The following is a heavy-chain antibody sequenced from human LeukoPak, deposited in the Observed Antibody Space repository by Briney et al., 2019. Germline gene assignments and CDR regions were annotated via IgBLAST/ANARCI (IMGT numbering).Heavy chain of an antibody. CDR2: ISAYNGNT. CDR1: GYTFTSYY. D-gene: IGHD3-10*01. Sequence: GASVKVSCKASGYTFTSYYMHWVRQAPGQGLEWMGWISAYNGNTNYAQKLQGRVTMTTDTSTSTAYMELRSLRSDDTAVYYCARDLSYGSGMTLFFSQNYYYYYYMDVWGKGTTVTVSS. V-gene: IGHV1-18*04. J-gene: IGHJ6*03. CDR3: ARDLSYGSGMTLFFSQNYYYYYYMDV.